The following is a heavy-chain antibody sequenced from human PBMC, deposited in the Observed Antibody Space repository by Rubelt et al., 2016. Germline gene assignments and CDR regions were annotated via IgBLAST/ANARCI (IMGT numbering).Heavy chain of an antibody. CDR1: GGSISSSSYY. CDR2: IYYSGST. CDR3: AKHYYDSSGYSHGSAFDI. V-gene: IGHV4-39*07. J-gene: IGHJ3*02. D-gene: IGHD3-22*01. Sequence: QLQLQESGPGLVKPSETLSLTCTVSGGSISSSSYYWGWIRQPPGKGLEWIGSIYYSGSTYYNPSLKSRVTISVDTSKNQFSLKLSSVTAADTAVYYCAKHYYDSSGYSHGSAFDIWGQGTMVTVSS.